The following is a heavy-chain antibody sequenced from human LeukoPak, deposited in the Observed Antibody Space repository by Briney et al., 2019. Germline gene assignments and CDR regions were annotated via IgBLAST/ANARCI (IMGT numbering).Heavy chain of an antibody. Sequence: GGSLRLSCGASEFNVNDYYMSWVRQAPGKGLEWISDIGGSDSIISYAGSVEGRFTISRDIAKNSLFLQMNSLRADDTAVYYCARELVAGTFDHWGQGILVTVSS. D-gene: IGHD1-7*01. J-gene: IGHJ4*02. CDR3: ARELVAGTFDH. CDR1: EFNVNDYY. CDR2: IGGSDSII. V-gene: IGHV3-11*01.